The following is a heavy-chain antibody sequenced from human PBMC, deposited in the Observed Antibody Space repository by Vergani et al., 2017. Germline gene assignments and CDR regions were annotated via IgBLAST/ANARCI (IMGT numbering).Heavy chain of an antibody. D-gene: IGHD1-26*01. CDR3: AKVGVGAILAFYDY. CDR1: GFTFSSYA. J-gene: IGHJ4*02. Sequence: EVQLLESGGGLVQPGGSLRLSCAASGFTFSSYAMSWVRQAPGKGLEWVSTISGSGSTYYADSVKGRFTISRDNSKNTLYLQMNSLRAEDTAVYYCAKVGVGAILAFYDYWGQGTLVTVSS. V-gene: IGHV3-23*01. CDR2: ISGSGST.